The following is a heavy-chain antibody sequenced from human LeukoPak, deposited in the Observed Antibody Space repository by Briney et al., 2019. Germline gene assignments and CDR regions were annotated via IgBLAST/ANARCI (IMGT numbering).Heavy chain of an antibody. CDR3: ASPGAY. Sequence: PGGSLRLSCAASGFTFSSYSMNWVRQAPGKGLEWVSYISSSSSTIYYADSVKGRFTISRDNAKNSLYLQMNSLRAEDTAVYYCASPGAYWGQGTLVTVSS. J-gene: IGHJ4*02. CDR2: ISSSSSTI. CDR1: GFTFSSYS. V-gene: IGHV3-48*04.